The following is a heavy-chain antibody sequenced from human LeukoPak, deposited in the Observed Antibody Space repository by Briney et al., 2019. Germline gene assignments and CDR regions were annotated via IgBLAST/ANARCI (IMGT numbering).Heavy chain of an antibody. CDR2: IYYSGST. CDR1: GGSISSGGYY. D-gene: IGHD4-17*01. Sequence: PSETLSLTCTVSGGSISSGGYYWSWIRQHPGKGLEWIGYIYYSGSTYYNPSLKSRVTISVDTSKNQFSLKLSSVTAADTAVYYCARGGAVTTSSWFDPWGQGTLVTVSS. J-gene: IGHJ5*02. V-gene: IGHV4-31*03. CDR3: ARGGAVTTSSWFDP.